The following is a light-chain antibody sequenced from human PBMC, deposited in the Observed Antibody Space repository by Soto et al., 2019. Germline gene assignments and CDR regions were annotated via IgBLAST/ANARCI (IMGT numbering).Light chain of an antibody. V-gene: IGLV3-1*01. CDR3: QAWDSSTAV. CDR1: KLGNKY. Sequence: SYELTHPPSVSVSPGQTASIPCSGDKLGNKYVCWYQQKPGQSPVLVIYQDSKRPSGIPERFSGSNSGNTATLTISGTQAMDEADYYCQAWDSSTAVFGGGTKLTVL. J-gene: IGLJ3*02. CDR2: QDS.